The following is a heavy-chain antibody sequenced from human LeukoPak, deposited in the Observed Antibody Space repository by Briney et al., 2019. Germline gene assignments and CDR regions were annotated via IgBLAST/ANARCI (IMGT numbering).Heavy chain of an antibody. D-gene: IGHD6-19*01. CDR2: ISSSSSYI. CDR3: AKDLGREQWLVYASSFDY. V-gene: IGHV3-21*04. Sequence: GGSLRLSCAASGFTFSSYSMNWVRQAPGKGLEWVSSISSSSSYIYYADSVKGRFTISRDNAKNSLYLQMNSLRAEDTALYYCAKDLGREQWLVYASSFDYWGQGTLVTVSS. J-gene: IGHJ4*02. CDR1: GFTFSSYS.